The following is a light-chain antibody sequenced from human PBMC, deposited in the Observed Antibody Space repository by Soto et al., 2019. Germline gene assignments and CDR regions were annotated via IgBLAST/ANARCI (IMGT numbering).Light chain of an antibody. V-gene: IGKV1-5*03. CDR3: QQYNSYWT. J-gene: IGKJ1*01. CDR2: KAS. CDR1: PSISSW. Sequence: DIQMTQSPSTLSVSVGDRVTITCRASPSISSWLAWYQQKPGKAPKLLIYKASSLESGVPSRFSGSGSGTEFTLTISSLQPDEFATYYCQQYNSYWTFGQGTTVEIK.